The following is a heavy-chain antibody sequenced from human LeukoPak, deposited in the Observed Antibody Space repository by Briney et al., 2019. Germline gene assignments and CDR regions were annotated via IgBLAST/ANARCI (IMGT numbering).Heavy chain of an antibody. V-gene: IGHV3-21*01. CDR2: ISSGSTYM. CDR1: GVTFRSDT. Sequence: GGSLRLSCAASGVTFRSDTLNWVRQAPGKGLEWVSSISSGSTYMYYADSVKGRFTISRDNAKNSLYLQMNSLRVEDTAMYYCARGVMYYYYMDVWGKGTTVTVSS. CDR3: ARGVMYYYYMDV. D-gene: IGHD3-10*01. J-gene: IGHJ6*03.